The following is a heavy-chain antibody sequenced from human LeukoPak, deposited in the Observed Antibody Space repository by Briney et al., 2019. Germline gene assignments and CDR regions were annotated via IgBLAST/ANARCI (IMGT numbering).Heavy chain of an antibody. CDR2: IYTSGST. J-gene: IGHJ4*02. Sequence: SETLSLTCTVSGGSISSYYWSWIRQPAGKGLEGIGRIYTSGSTNYNPSLKSRVTMSVDTSKNQFSLKLSSVTAADMAVYYCAREYCSGGSCYPLDYWGQGTLVTVSS. V-gene: IGHV4-4*07. CDR3: AREYCSGGSCYPLDY. CDR1: GGSISSYY. D-gene: IGHD2-15*01.